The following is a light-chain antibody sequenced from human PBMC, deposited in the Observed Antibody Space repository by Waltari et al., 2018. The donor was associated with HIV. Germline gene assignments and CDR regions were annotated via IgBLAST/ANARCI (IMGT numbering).Light chain of an antibody. CDR2: WAS. CDR1: QSLLYSTKNQTF. CDR3: QQYHNLPPYT. V-gene: IGKV4-1*01. J-gene: IGKJ2*01. Sequence: DIVMTQSPDSLAVYLGERATINCKSSQSLLYSTKNQTFLAWYQQKPRQPPKLRIYWASERGSGVPDRFSASESETDFTLTINSLQAEDVALYYCQQYHNLPPYTFGQGTKLEIK.